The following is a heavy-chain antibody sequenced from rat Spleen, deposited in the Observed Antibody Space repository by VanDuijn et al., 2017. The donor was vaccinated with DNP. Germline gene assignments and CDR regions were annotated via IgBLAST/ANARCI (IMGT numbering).Heavy chain of an antibody. V-gene: IGHV4-2*01. Sequence: EVQLVESGGDLVQPGRSLKFSCVASGFTFNNYWMGWVRQAPGKGLEWIGEIKHDSSVINHNPSLKDRFTISRDNAQNLLYLQMNNLESADTATYYCVTRGTGSDNWFAYWGQGTLVTVSS. D-gene: IGHD5-1*01. CDR2: IKHDSSVI. CDR3: VTRGTGSDNWFAY. J-gene: IGHJ3*01. CDR1: GFTFNNYW.